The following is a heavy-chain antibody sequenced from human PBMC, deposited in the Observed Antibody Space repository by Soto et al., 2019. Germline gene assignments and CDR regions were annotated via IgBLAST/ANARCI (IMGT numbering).Heavy chain of an antibody. V-gene: IGHV1-8*01. CDR2: MNPNSGNT. CDR1: GYTFTSYD. J-gene: IGHJ5*02. Sequence: ASVKVSCKASGYTFTSYDINWVRQATGQGLEWMGWMNPNSGNTGYAQKFQGRVTMTRNTSISTAYMELSSLRSEDTAVYYCARGAIRFLEWLFPFDPWRQVTLVTVS. CDR3: ARGAIRFLEWLFPFDP. D-gene: IGHD3-3*01.